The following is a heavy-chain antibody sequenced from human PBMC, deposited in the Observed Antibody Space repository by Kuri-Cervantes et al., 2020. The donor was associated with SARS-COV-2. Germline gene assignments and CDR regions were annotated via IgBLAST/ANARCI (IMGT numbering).Heavy chain of an antibody. D-gene: IGHD6-13*01. CDR3: ARGTTVGYSSSWYDGHFDY. V-gene: IGHV1-69*10. CDR2: IIPILGIA. J-gene: IGHJ4*02. CDR1: GGTFSSYA. Sequence: SVKVSCKASGGTFSSYAISWVRQAPGQGLEWMGGIIPILGIANYAQKLQGRVTMTTDTSTSTAYMELRSLRSDDTAVYYCARGTTVGYSSSWYDGHFDYWGQGTLVTVSS.